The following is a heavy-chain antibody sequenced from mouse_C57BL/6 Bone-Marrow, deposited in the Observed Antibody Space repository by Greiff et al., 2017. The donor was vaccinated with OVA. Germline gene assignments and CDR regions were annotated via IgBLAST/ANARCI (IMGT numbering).Heavy chain of an antibody. J-gene: IGHJ4*01. CDR3: ARTYYSNYGSGYYAMDY. D-gene: IGHD2-5*01. CDR2: ISDGGSYT. V-gene: IGHV5-4*01. CDR1: GFTFSSYA. Sequence: EVQRVESGGGLVKPGGSLKLSCAASGFTFSSYAMSWVRQTPEKRLAWVATISDGGSYTYYPDNVKGRFTISRDNAKNNLYLQMSHLKSEDTAMYYCARTYYSNYGSGYYAMDYWGQGTSVTVSS.